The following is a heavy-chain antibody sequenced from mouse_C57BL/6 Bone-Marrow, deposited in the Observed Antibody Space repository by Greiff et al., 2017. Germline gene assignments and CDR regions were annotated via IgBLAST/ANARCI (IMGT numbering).Heavy chain of an antibody. CDR3: ARHDYYGSSWYFDV. V-gene: IGHV5-15*01. Sequence: DVMLVESGGGLVQPGGSLKLSCAASGFTFSDYGMAWVRQAPRKGPEWVAFISNLAYSIYYADTVTGRFTISRENAKNTLYLEMSSLRSEDTAMYYCARHDYYGSSWYFDVWGTGTTVTVSS. J-gene: IGHJ1*03. D-gene: IGHD1-1*01. CDR2: ISNLAYSI. CDR1: GFTFSDYG.